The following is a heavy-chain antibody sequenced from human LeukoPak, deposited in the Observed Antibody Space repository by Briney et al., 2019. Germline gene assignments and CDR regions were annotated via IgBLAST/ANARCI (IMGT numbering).Heavy chain of an antibody. CDR3: ARDLNYYDSSAAY. D-gene: IGHD3-22*01. CDR1: GGTFSSYA. Sequence: SVKVSCKASGGTFSSYAISWVRQAPGQGLEWMGGIIPIFGTANHAQKFQGRVTITADKSTSTAYMELSSLRSEDTAVYYCARDLNYYDSSAAYWGQGTLVTVSS. J-gene: IGHJ4*02. CDR2: IIPIFGTA. V-gene: IGHV1-69*06.